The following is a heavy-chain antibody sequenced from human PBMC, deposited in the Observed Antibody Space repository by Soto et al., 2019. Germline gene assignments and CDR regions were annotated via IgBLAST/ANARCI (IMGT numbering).Heavy chain of an antibody. Sequence: QIQLQQSGPGLVKSSQTLSLTCVISGDSVSRNGAAWNWIRQTPSRGLEWMGRTYFGSTQYNEYATSVKGRMSVNPDTSKNQVSLQLNFVTPEDTGVYYCAGGRNNAFNVWGQGTMVTVSS. CDR1: GDSVSRNGAA. V-gene: IGHV6-1*01. CDR2: TYFGSTQYN. CDR3: AGGRNNAFNV. D-gene: IGHD4-4*01. J-gene: IGHJ3*01.